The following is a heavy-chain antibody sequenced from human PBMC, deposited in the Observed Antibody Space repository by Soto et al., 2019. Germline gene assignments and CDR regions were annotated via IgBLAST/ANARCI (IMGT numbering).Heavy chain of an antibody. Sequence: GESLKISCKGSGYNFNRYWIGWVRQMPGKGLEWMGVIYPGDSDTRYSPSLQGQVTISADKSSSAAYLQWSSLQASDTATYYCARSLVNGTYELLDIWGQGTMVTVSS. CDR2: IYPGDSDT. D-gene: IGHD6-13*01. CDR3: ARSLVNGTYELLDI. J-gene: IGHJ3*02. V-gene: IGHV5-51*01. CDR1: GYNFNRYW.